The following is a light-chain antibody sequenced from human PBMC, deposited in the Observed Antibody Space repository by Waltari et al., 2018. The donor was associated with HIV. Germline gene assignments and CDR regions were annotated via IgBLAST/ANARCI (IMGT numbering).Light chain of an antibody. Sequence: QSVLTQPPSASGTPGQGVTISCVGDSSNIGSNYVYCYQQLPGTAPKVLIYRNNQRPSGAPDRFSGSKSGASASLPISGLRSADEAVYFCATRDGSLKVFGGGTKLTVL. V-gene: IGLV1-47*01. CDR2: RNN. CDR3: ATRDGSLKV. J-gene: IGLJ3*02. CDR1: SSNIGSNY.